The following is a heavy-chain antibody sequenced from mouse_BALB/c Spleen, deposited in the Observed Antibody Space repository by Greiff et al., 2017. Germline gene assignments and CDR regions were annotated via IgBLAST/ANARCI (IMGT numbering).Heavy chain of an antibody. CDR2: IWTGGGT. V-gene: IGHV2-9-2*01. D-gene: IGHD2-14*01. CDR3: VRDQGHRYDGFAY. CDR1: GFSLTSYD. J-gene: IGHJ3*01. Sequence: VKLVESGPGLVAPSQSLSITCTVSGFSLTSYDISWIRQPPGKGLEWLGVIWTGGGTNYNSAFMSRLSISKDNSKSQVFLKMNSLQTDDTAIYYCVRDQGHRYDGFAYWGQGTLVTVSA.